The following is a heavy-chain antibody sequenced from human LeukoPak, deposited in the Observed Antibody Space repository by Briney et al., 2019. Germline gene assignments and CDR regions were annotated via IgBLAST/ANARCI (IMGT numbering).Heavy chain of an antibody. CDR3: ARIQRTGYCSSTSCYAPYNWFDP. D-gene: IGHD2-2*01. V-gene: IGHV1-18*01. CDR2: ISAYNGNT. CDR1: GYTFTSYG. Sequence: ASVKVSCKASGYTFTSYGISWVRQAPGQGLEWMGWISAYNGNTNYAQKLQGRVTMTTDTSTSTAYMELRSLRSDDTAVYYCARIQRTGYCSSTSCYAPYNWFDPWGQGTLVTVSS. J-gene: IGHJ5*02.